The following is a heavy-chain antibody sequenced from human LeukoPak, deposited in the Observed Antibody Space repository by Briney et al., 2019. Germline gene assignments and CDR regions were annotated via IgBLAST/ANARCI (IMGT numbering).Heavy chain of an antibody. CDR1: GFTFSNYE. CDR3: ARSEVRGVREFDY. D-gene: IGHD3-10*01. Sequence: GGSLRLSCAASGFTFSNYEMNWVRQAPGKGLEWVSFISSSGNTRYYADSVKGRFTISRDNAKNSLYLQMNSLRAEDTAVYYCARSEVRGVREFDYWGQGTLVTVSS. J-gene: IGHJ4*02. CDR2: ISSSGNTR. V-gene: IGHV3-48*03.